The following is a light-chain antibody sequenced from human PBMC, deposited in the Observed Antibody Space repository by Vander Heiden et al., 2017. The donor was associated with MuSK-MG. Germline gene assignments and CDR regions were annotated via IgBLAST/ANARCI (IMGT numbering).Light chain of an antibody. J-gene: IGLJ1*01. CDR3: QVLDSSTEI. V-gene: IGLV3-9*01. CDR1: TSGSKD. CDR2: RYS. Sequence: SYELTQPLSVSVALGRTARSTCGGNTSGSKDEHWDQQKPGQAPVLVIYRYSNRPSGIPERFSGSNSGNTATLTISRAQAGDEDDYYCQVLDSSTEIFGTGTKVTVL.